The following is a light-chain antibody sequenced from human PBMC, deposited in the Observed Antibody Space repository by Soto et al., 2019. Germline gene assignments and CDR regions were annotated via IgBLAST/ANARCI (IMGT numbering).Light chain of an antibody. CDR3: QQSYSTPLT. V-gene: IGKV1-6*02. CDR1: QDIGND. CDR2: GAS. Sequence: IQTTQSPFSLSVSVTDSAALSSRASQDIGNDLGWYQQRPGEAPELLLYGASTLRSGVPSRFSGSGSGTHFALTINNLQPEDFATYYCQQSYSTPLTFGGGTKVDIK. J-gene: IGKJ4*01.